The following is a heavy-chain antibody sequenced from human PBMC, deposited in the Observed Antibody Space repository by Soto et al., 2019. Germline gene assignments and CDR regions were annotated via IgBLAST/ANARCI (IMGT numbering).Heavy chain of an antibody. CDR1: GFTFSSYA. Sequence: GGSLRLSCAASGFTFSSYAMHWVRQAPGKGLEYVSAISSNGGSTYYANSVKGRFTISRDNSKNTLYLQMGSLRAEDMAVYYCAYGEDASDIWGQGTMVTVSS. CDR3: AYGEDASDI. V-gene: IGHV3-64*01. D-gene: IGHD4-17*01. J-gene: IGHJ3*02. CDR2: ISSNGGST.